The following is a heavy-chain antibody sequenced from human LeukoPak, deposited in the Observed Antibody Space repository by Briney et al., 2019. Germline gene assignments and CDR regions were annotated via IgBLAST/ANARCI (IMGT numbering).Heavy chain of an antibody. CDR1: GYTFSSDD. D-gene: IGHD2-2*01. Sequence: GASVKVSCKASGYTFSSDDINWVRQATGQGLEWMGWMNPNSGDTGYAQKFQGRLTLTRNTFINTAYMELSSLRSEDTAIYYCARASRHCSSNSCYLFDDFYYLDVWGKGTTVTISS. CDR2: MNPNSGDT. V-gene: IGHV1-8*01. CDR3: ARASRHCSSNSCYLFDDFYYLDV. J-gene: IGHJ6*03.